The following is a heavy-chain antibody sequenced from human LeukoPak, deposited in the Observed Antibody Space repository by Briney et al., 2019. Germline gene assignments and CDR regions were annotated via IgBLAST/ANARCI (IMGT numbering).Heavy chain of an antibody. CDR1: GGSISIYY. CDR3: ARGIRGVDTAMNDAFDI. V-gene: IGHV4-59*01. J-gene: IGHJ3*02. D-gene: IGHD5-18*01. CDR2: IYNSGST. Sequence: PSETLSLTCSVSGGSISIYYWSWIRQPPGKGLEWIGYIYNSGSTNYNPSLKSRVTISVDTSKNQFSLKLSSVSAADTDVYYCARGIRGVDTAMNDAFDIWGPGTMVTVSS.